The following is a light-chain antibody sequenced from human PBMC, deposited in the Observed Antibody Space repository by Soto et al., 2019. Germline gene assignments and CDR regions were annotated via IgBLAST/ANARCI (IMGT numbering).Light chain of an antibody. Sequence: EIVLTQSPGTLSLYPGERATLSCRASQSVSSSYLAWYQQRPGQAPRLVIYGASTRATGIPARFSGGGSGTEFTLTISSLQSEDFAVYYCQQYNSWPPITFGQGTRLEI. CDR1: QSVSSSY. CDR2: GAS. CDR3: QQYNSWPPIT. V-gene: IGKV3-15*01. J-gene: IGKJ5*01.